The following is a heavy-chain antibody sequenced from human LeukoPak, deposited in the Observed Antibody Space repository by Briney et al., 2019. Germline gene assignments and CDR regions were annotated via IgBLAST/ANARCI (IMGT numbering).Heavy chain of an antibody. D-gene: IGHD2-2*01. CDR1: GYSISSGYY. CDR2: IYHSGST. J-gene: IGHJ3*02. CDR3: ARGRVEYQLLSHWVLPTAFDI. Sequence: PSETLSLTCTVSGYSISSGYYWGWIRQPPGKGLEWIGSIYHSGSTYYNPSLKSRVTISVDTSKNQFSLKLSSVTAADTAVYYCARGRVEYQLLSHWVLPTAFDIWGQGTMVTVSS. V-gene: IGHV4-38-2*02.